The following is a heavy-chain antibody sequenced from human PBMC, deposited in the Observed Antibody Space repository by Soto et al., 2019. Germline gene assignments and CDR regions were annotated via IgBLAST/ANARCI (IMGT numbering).Heavy chain of an antibody. V-gene: IGHV1-18*01. Sequence: ASVKVSCKASGYTFTSYGISWVRQAPGQGLEWMGWISAYNGNTNHAQKLQGRVTMTTDTSTSTAYMELRSLRSDDTAVYYCARFARIQARYYYYYGMDVWGQGTTVTVSS. J-gene: IGHJ6*02. CDR2: ISAYNGNT. D-gene: IGHD6-6*01. CDR1: GYTFTSYG. CDR3: ARFARIQARYYYYYGMDV.